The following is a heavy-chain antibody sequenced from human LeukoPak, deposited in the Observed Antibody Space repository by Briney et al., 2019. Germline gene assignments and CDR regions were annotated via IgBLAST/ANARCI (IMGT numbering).Heavy chain of an antibody. D-gene: IGHD6-13*01. Sequence: ASVKVSCKASGGTFSSYAISWVRQAPGQGLEWMGWISAYNGNTNYAQKLQGRVTMTTDTSTSTAYMELRSLRSDDTAVYYCARSIAAADPGDYWGQGTLVTVSS. J-gene: IGHJ4*02. V-gene: IGHV1-18*01. CDR2: ISAYNGNT. CDR1: GGTFSSYA. CDR3: ARSIAAADPGDY.